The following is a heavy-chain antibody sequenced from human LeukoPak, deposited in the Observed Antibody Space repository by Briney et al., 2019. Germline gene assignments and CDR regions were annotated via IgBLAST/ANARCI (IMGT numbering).Heavy chain of an antibody. CDR3: AKDQKELWFGELRYYFDY. J-gene: IGHJ4*02. V-gene: IGHV3-30*18. Sequence: GRSLSLSCAASGFTFSSYGMSWVRQAPGKGLEWVAVISYDGSNKYYADSVKGRFTISRDNSKNTLYLQMNSLRAEDTAVYYCAKDQKELWFGELRYYFDYWGQGTLVTVSS. CDR2: ISYDGSNK. CDR1: GFTFSSYG. D-gene: IGHD3-10*01.